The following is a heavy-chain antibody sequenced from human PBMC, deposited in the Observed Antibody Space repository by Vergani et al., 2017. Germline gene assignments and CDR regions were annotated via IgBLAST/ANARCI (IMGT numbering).Heavy chain of an antibody. CDR3: AKSGVTGGYSYGSDY. J-gene: IGHJ4*02. CDR1: GFTFSHYS. D-gene: IGHD5-18*01. V-gene: IGHV3-21*04. Sequence: EVQMVESGGGLVKPGGSLRLSCVASGFTFSHYSMNWVRQAPGKGLEWVSSISGNNDDVYYADSVKGRFTISRDNAKNSLYLDMSSLRAEDTAVYYCAKSGVTGGYSYGSDYWGQGTLVTVSS. CDR2: ISGNNDDV.